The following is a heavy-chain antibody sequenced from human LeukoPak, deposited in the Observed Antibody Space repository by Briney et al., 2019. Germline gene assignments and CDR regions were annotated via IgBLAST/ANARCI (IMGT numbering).Heavy chain of an antibody. CDR2: IYYSGST. J-gene: IGHJ4*02. D-gene: IGHD3-10*01. Sequence: SQTLSLTCTVSGGSISSGGYYWSWIRQHPGKGLEWIGYIYYSGSTYYNPSLKSRVTILVDTSKNQFSLKLSSVTAADTAVYYCARCMVRGVMFDYWGQGTLVTVSS. CDR1: GGSISSGGYY. V-gene: IGHV4-31*03. CDR3: ARCMVRGVMFDY.